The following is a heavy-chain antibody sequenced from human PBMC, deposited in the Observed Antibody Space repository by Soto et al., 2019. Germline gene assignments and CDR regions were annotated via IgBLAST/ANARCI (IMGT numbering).Heavy chain of an antibody. CDR1: GFTFSSYS. Sequence: GGSLRLSCAASGFTFSSYSMNWVRQAPGKGLEWVSSISSSSSYIYYADSVKGRFTISRDNAKNSLYLQMNSLRAEDTAVYYCARIMITFGAVIVIRGIDDWGQGTPVTVSS. D-gene: IGHD3-16*02. V-gene: IGHV3-21*01. CDR3: ARIMITFGAVIVIRGIDD. J-gene: IGHJ6*02. CDR2: ISSSSSYI.